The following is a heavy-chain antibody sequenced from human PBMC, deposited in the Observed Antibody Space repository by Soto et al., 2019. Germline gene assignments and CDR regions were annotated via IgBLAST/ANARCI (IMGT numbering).Heavy chain of an antibody. Sequence: QVHLVQSGAEVKKPGASVKVSCKASGYTFTSYGITWVRQAPGQGLEWMGWISAHNGNTDYAQKLQGRVIVTRDTSTSKAYMELRSLRSDDTAVYYCARGRYGDSRGQGALVTVSS. CDR3: ARGRYGDS. J-gene: IGHJ4*02. CDR1: GYTFTSYG. D-gene: IGHD1-1*01. V-gene: IGHV1-18*01. CDR2: ISAHNGNT.